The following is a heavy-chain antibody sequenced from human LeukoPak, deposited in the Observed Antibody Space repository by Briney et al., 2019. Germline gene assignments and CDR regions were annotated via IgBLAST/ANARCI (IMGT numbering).Heavy chain of an antibody. Sequence: ASVKVSCKASGYTFTGYYMHWVRQAPGQGLEWMGWINPNSGGTNYAQKFQGWVTMTRDTSISTAYMELSRLRSDDTAVYYCATDHPSIAAAGTFDYWGQGTLVTVSS. CDR3: ATDHPSIAAAGTFDY. V-gene: IGHV1-2*04. D-gene: IGHD6-13*01. CDR2: INPNSGGT. CDR1: GYTFTGYY. J-gene: IGHJ4*02.